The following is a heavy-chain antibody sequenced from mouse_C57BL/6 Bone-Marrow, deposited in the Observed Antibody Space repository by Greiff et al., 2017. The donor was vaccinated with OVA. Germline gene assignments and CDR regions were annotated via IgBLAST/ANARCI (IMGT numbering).Heavy chain of an antibody. CDR3: ARQGGMVTTVY. CDR2: INSDGGST. J-gene: IGHJ2*01. V-gene: IGHV5-2*01. D-gene: IGHD2-2*01. CDR1: EYEFPSHD. Sequence: ELKVVESGGGLVQPGESLKLSCESNEYEFPSHDMSWVRKTPEKRLELVAAINSDGGSTYYPDTMERRFIISRDNTKKTLYLQMSSLRSEDTALYYCARQGGMVTTVYWGQGTTLTVSS.